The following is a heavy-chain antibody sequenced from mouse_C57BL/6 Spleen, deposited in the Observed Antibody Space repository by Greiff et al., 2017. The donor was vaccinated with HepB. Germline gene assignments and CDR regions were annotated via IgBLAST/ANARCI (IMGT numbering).Heavy chain of an antibody. CDR3: ARDDYDVFDY. CDR2: INPSTGGT. Sequence: VQLKESGPELVKPGASVKISCKASGYSFTGYYMNWVKQSPEKSLEWIGEINPSTGGTTYNQKFKAKATLTVDKSSSTAYMQLKSLTSEDSAVYYCARDDYDVFDYWGQGTTLTVSS. D-gene: IGHD2-4*01. J-gene: IGHJ2*01. V-gene: IGHV1-42*01. CDR1: GYSFTGYY.